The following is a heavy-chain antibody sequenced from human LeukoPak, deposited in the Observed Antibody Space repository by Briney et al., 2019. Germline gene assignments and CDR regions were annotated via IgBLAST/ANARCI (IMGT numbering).Heavy chain of an antibody. CDR1: GYSLSSQD. Sequence: GGSQTLFCSPSGYSLSSQDMTWARQAPGKGLEWVSVISGSGDSTYYADSVKGRFIISRDNSKNTLYLQMNSLRAEDTAVYYCTKSVFSESGCYDYWAENPVH. CDR3: TKSVFSESGCYDY. V-gene: IGHV3-23*01. CDR2: ISGSGDST. J-gene: IGHJ4*02. D-gene: IGHD6-19*01.